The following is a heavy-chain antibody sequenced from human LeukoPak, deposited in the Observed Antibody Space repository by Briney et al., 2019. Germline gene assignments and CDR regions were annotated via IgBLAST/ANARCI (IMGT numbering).Heavy chain of an antibody. Sequence: SVKVSCKASGGTFSSYAISWVRQAPGQGLEWMGRIIPILGIANYAQKFQGRVTITADKSTSTAYMELSSLRSEDTVVYYCAGGYCSGGSCPNWFDPWGQGTLVTVSS. V-gene: IGHV1-69*04. CDR3: AGGYCSGGSCPNWFDP. CDR1: GGTFSSYA. D-gene: IGHD2-15*01. CDR2: IIPILGIA. J-gene: IGHJ5*02.